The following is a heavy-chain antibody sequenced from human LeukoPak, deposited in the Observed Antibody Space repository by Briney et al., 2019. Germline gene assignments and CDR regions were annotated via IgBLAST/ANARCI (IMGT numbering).Heavy chain of an antibody. J-gene: IGHJ4*02. CDR3: ARRNRYYDILTGYYPDFDY. CDR2: ISAYNGNT. Sequence: ASVKVSCKVSGYPFTTYDISWVRQAPGQGLEWMGWISAYNGNTNYAQKLQGRVTMTTDTSTSTAYMELRSLRSDDTAVYYCARRNRYYDILTGYYPDFDYWGQGTLVTVSS. V-gene: IGHV1-18*01. D-gene: IGHD3-9*01. CDR1: GYPFTTYD.